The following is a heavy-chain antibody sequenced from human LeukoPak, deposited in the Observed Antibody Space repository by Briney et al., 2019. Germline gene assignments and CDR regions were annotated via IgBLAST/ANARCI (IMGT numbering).Heavy chain of an antibody. D-gene: IGHD5-24*01. V-gene: IGHV5-51*01. CDR3: ARHKDGYNPFDY. CDR1: GYSFTNYW. Sequence: HGESLQISCQTSGYSFTNYWIAWARQLPGKGLEYMGIVYPLNSGTRYSPPFQGQVTISADKSISTSYLQWSSLKASDTAMYYCARHKDGYNPFDYWGQGTLVTVSS. CDR2: VYPLNSGT. J-gene: IGHJ4*02.